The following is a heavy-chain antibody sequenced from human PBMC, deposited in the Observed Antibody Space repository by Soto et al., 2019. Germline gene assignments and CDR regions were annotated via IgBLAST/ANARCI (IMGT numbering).Heavy chain of an antibody. V-gene: IGHV3-23*01. CDR2: IGGGADDT. J-gene: IGHJ5*01. CDR3: AKDSVSFSAKWYCSDS. D-gene: IGHD2-15*01. CDR1: RFTFNDFA. Sequence: LESGGGLVQPGGSLTLSCAASRFTFNDFAMNWVRQAPGKGLEWVSSIGGGADDTYYADSVKGRFTISRDNSKNTLYFQLGHLRAEDTGVFFWAKDSVSFSAKWYCSDSWGQGTLV.